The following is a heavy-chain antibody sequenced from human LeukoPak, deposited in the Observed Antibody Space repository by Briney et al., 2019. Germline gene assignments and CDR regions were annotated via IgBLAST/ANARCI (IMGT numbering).Heavy chain of an antibody. D-gene: IGHD7-27*01. V-gene: IGHV1-46*01. CDR1: GYTFTSYY. CDR2: INPSGGST. J-gene: IGHJ3*02. CDR3: ASALGPLDAFDI. Sequence: AASVTVSCKASGYTFTSYYMHWVRQAPGQGLEWMGIINPSGGSTSYAQKFQGRVTMTRDTSTSTVYMELSSLRSEDTAVYYCASALGPLDAFDIWGQGTMVTVSS.